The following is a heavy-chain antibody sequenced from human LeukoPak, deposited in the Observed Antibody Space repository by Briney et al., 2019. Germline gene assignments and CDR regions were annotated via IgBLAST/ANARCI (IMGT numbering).Heavy chain of an antibody. Sequence: PSETLSLTCTVSGGSISSYYWSWIRQPPGKGLEWIGYIYYSGSTNYNPSLKSRVTISVDTSKNQFSLKLSSVTAADTAVYYCAREFIPSGDYGSGSPQKGYYYYGMDVWGQGTTVTVSS. CDR3: AREFIPSGDYGSGSPQKGYYYYGMDV. CDR2: IYYSGST. CDR1: GGSISSYY. V-gene: IGHV4-59*01. D-gene: IGHD3-10*01. J-gene: IGHJ6*02.